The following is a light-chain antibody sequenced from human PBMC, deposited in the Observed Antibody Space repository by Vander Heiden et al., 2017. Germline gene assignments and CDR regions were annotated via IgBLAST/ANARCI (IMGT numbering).Light chain of an antibody. V-gene: IGLV1-40*01. J-gene: IGLJ3*02. CDR2: GST. CDR3: QSYDRSLSGWV. CDR1: SFNIGAGYD. Sequence: QSVLTQPPSVSGAPGQKVTISCTGSSFNIGAGYDVHWYRQVQGTAPKLLICGSTERPSGVPDRFSTSQSGTSASLAITGLQPEDEASYYCQSYDRSLSGWVFGGGTKLTVL.